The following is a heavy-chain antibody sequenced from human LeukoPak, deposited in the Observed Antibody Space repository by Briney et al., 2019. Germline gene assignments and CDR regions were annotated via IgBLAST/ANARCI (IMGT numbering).Heavy chain of an antibody. CDR1: GITFSNYN. J-gene: IGHJ6*03. V-gene: IGHV3-21*01. D-gene: IGHD1-1*01. CDR2: ITSSSSYT. Sequence: GGSLRLSCAAPGITFSNYNMNWVRQAPGKGLEWIASITSSSSYTFYADSVKGRFTISRDNAKNSLYLQMNSLRVEDTAIYYCARDPYNGAYSEGYYYYYMDVWGKGTTVTVSS. CDR3: ARDPYNGAYSEGYYYYYMDV.